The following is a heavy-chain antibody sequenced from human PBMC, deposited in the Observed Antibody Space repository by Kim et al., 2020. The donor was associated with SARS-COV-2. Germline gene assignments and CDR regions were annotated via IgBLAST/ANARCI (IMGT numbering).Heavy chain of an antibody. Sequence: VKGRFTITRDNSKNSQYLQMNSLRTEDTALYYCAKEVYYDSSGYYPLDYWGQGTLVTVSS. V-gene: IGHV3-43*01. J-gene: IGHJ4*02. CDR3: AKEVYYDSSGYYPLDY. D-gene: IGHD3-22*01.